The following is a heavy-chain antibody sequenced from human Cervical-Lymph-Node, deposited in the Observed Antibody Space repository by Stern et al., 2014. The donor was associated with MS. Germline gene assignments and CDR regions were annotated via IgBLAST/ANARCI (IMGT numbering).Heavy chain of an antibody. CDR3: GHSDSPDYSNWKR. Sequence: ESGPTLVKPTQTLTLTCTLSGFSLSTSGVGVGWIRQPPGKALEWLAVIFWNDGKAYNPSLKSRPTITNDTAKNQVVLTMTNMDPVDTATYYGGHSDSPDYSNWKRWGQGTLVTVSS. J-gene: IGHJ4*02. V-gene: IGHV2-5*01. CDR2: IFWNDGK. D-gene: IGHD4-11*01. CDR1: GFSLSTSGVG.